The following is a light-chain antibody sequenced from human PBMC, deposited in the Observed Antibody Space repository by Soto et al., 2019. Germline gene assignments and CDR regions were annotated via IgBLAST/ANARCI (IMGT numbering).Light chain of an antibody. Sequence: EIVMTQSPATLSVSPGERATLSCRASQSVSSSLAWYQQKPGQAPRLLIYGASTRATGIPARFSGSGSGTEFTLTISSLQSEDFAVYYCQQYINWPTWTFGQGTKVEIK. CDR3: QQYINWPTWT. J-gene: IGKJ1*01. V-gene: IGKV3-15*01. CDR2: GAS. CDR1: QSVSSS.